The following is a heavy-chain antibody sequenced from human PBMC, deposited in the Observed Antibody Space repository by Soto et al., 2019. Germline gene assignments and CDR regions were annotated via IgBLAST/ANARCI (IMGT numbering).Heavy chain of an antibody. CDR3: TTGSGWTSDH. J-gene: IGHJ4*02. CDR1: GGSISNYY. D-gene: IGHD6-19*01. CDR2: IHNSENT. Sequence: QVQLQESGPGLVKPSETLSLTCTASGGSISNYYWNWIRQPPGKGLEWIGNIHNSENTNYNPSLMRPLTISLDSSKYQCSLKMNSVTAADTAVYYCTTGSGWTSDHWGRGTLVTVSS. V-gene: IGHV4-59*08.